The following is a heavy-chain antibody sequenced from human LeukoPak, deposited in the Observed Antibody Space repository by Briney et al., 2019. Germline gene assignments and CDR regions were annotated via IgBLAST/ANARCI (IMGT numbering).Heavy chain of an antibody. D-gene: IGHD3-22*01. V-gene: IGHV4-59*08. CDR2: IYYSGST. CDR3: ARGTYYYDSSGYYPDAFDI. Sequence: PSETLSLTCTVSGGSISSYYWSWIRQPPGKGLEWIGYIYYSGSTNYNPSLKSRVAISVDTSKNQFSLKLSSVTAADTAVYYCARGTYYYDSSGYYPDAFDIWGQGTMVTVSS. CDR1: GGSISSYY. J-gene: IGHJ3*02.